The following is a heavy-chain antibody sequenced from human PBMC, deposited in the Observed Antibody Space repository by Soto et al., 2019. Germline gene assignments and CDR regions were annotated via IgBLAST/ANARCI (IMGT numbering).Heavy chain of an antibody. V-gene: IGHV4-34*01. D-gene: IGHD6-19*01. CDR1: GGSFSGYY. Sequence: KTSDTLSLTCAVYGGSFSGYYWSWIRQPPGKGLEWIGEINHRRSTNYNPSLKSRVTISVDTSKNQFSLELISVTAADTAVYYCARRVLGGSSGLDYWGHGTLVTVSS. CDR3: ARRVLGGSSGLDY. J-gene: IGHJ4*01. CDR2: INHRRST.